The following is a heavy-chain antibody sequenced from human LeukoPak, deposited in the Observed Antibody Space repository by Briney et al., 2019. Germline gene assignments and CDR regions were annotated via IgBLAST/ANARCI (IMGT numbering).Heavy chain of an antibody. V-gene: IGHV3-21*01. CDR3: ARDRSGSDYGMDV. Sequence: GGSLRLSCAASGFTFSSYSMNWVRRTPGKGLEWVSSISSSSSYIYYADSVKGRFTISRDNAKNSLYLQMNSLRAEDTAVYYCARDRSGSDYGMDVWGKGTTVTVSS. CDR1: GFTFSSYS. D-gene: IGHD3-10*01. J-gene: IGHJ6*04. CDR2: ISSSSSYI.